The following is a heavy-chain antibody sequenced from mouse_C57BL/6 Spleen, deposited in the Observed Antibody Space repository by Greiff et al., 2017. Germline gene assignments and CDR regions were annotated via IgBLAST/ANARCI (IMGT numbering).Heavy chain of an antibody. CDR3: ARDEGYDYPFDY. Sequence: EVKLMESGGGLVKPGGSLKLSCAASGFTFSSYAMSWVRQTPEKRLEWVATISDGGSYTYYPDNVKGRFTISRDNAKNNLYLQMSHLKSEDTAMYYCARDEGYDYPFDYWGQGTTLTVSS. D-gene: IGHD2-4*01. J-gene: IGHJ2*01. CDR2: ISDGGSYT. V-gene: IGHV5-4*01. CDR1: GFTFSSYA.